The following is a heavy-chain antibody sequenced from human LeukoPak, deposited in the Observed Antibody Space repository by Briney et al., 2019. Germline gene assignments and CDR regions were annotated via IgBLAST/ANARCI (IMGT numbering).Heavy chain of an antibody. CDR2: FDPEDGET. J-gene: IGHJ4*02. D-gene: IGHD6-6*01. CDR3: AREYSSSSGRSFDY. V-gene: IGHV1-24*01. Sequence: ASVKVSCKVSGYTLTESSMHWVRQAPGKGLEWMGGFDPEDGETIYAQKFQGRVTMTEDTSTDTAYMELSSLRSEDTAVYYCAREYSSSSGRSFDYWGQGTLVTVSS. CDR1: GYTLTESS.